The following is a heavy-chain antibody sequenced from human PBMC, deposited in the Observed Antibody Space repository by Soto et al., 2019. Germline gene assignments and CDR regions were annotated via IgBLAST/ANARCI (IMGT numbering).Heavy chain of an antibody. CDR3: ARNIAANDY. J-gene: IGHJ4*02. Sequence: QVQLQESGPGLVKPSETLSLTCTVSGDSISSYYWSWIRQPPGKGLEWTGYIYYSGSTNYNPSLKSRVAISVDTSKNQFSLKLSSVTAADTAVYYCARNIAANDYWGQGTLVTVSS. V-gene: IGHV4-59*01. CDR1: GDSISSYY. D-gene: IGHD6-13*01. CDR2: IYYSGST.